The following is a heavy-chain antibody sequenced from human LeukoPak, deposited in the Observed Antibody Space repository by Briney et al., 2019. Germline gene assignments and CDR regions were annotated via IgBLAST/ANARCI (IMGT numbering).Heavy chain of an antibody. CDR3: ATDLVGATLLFDY. CDR2: FDPEDGET. CDR1: GYTLTELS. D-gene: IGHD1-26*01. V-gene: IGHV1-24*01. Sequence: ASVKVSCKVSGYTLTELSMHWVRQAPGKGLEWMGGFDPEDGETIYAQKFRGRVTMTEDTSTDTAYMELSSLRPEDTAVYYCATDLVGATLLFDYWGQGTLVTVSS. J-gene: IGHJ4*02.